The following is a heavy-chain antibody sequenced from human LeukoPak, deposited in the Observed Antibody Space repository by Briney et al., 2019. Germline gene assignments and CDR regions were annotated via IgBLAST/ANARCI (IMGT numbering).Heavy chain of an antibody. CDR1: GGSISSGGYS. J-gene: IGHJ1*01. CDR2: IYHSGST. Sequence: SETLFLTCAVSGGSISSGGYSWSWIRQPPGKGLEWIGYIYHSGSTYYNPSLKSRVTISVDRSKNQFSLKLSSVTAADTAVYYCARATGLYFQHWGQGTLVTVSS. D-gene: IGHD4-17*01. CDR3: ARATGLYFQH. V-gene: IGHV4-30-2*01.